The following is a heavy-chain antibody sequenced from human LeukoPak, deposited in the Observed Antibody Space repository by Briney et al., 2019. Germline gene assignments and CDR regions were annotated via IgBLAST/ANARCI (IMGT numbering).Heavy chain of an antibody. J-gene: IGHJ6*03. CDR2: ISSNGGST. D-gene: IGHD3-3*01. V-gene: IGHV3-64*01. Sequence: GGSLRLSCAASGFTFSTYAMHWVRQAPGKGLEYVSGISSNGGSTFYANSVNGRFTIFRDNSETTVYLQMGSLRTEDMAVYYSARSYDFWSGYMDVWGKGTTVTVSS. CDR1: GFTFSTYA. CDR3: ARSYDFWSGYMDV.